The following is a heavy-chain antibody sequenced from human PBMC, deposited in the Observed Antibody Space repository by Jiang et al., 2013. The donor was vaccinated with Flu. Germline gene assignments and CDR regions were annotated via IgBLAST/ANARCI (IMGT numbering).Heavy chain of an antibody. Sequence: GAEVKKPGSSVKVSCKASGDSFSSYATSWVRQAPGQGLEWMGGIMPIFGTSKYAQKFQGRVTITADESTSTVYMELSSLTSDDTAVYYCARDYTGYGSSWYDYWGQGTLVTVSS. D-gene: IGHD6-13*01. CDR1: GDSFSSYA. CDR2: IMPIFGTS. J-gene: IGHJ5*01. V-gene: IGHV1-69*01. CDR3: ARDYTGYGSSWYDY.